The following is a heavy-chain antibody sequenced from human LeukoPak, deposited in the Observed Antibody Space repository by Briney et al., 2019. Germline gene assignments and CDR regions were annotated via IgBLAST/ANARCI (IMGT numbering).Heavy chain of an antibody. Sequence: SGTLSLTCAVYGGSFSGYYWSWIRQPPGKGLEWIGEINHSGSTNYKPSIKSRVNISVDTSKNQFSLKLSSVTAPDTAVYYCASLRHYYYYYMDVWGKGTTVTISS. CDR3: ASLRHYYYYYMDV. V-gene: IGHV4-34*01. CDR2: INHSGST. CDR1: GGSFSGYY. J-gene: IGHJ6*03.